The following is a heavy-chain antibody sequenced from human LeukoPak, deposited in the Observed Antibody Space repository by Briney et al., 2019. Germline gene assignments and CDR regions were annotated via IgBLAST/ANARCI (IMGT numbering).Heavy chain of an antibody. J-gene: IGHJ6*02. D-gene: IGHD2-15*01. V-gene: IGHV3-30*18. CDR2: ISYDGSNK. CDR1: GFTFSSYG. Sequence: GGSLRLSCAAYGFTFSSYGMHWVRQAPGKGLEWVAVISYDGSNKYYADSVKGRFTISRDNSKNTLYLQMNSLRAEDTAVYYCAKDRGGSSEYYYYGMDVWGQGTTVTVSS. CDR3: AKDRGGSSEYYYYGMDV.